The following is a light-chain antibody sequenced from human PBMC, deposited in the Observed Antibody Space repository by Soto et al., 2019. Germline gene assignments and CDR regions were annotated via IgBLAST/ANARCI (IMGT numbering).Light chain of an antibody. Sequence: DIQMTQSPSTLSASVGDRVTITCRASQSISSWLAWYQQKPGKAPKLLIYDASSLESGVPSRFSGSGSGTEFTLTISSLQPDGFATYYCQQYNSPWTFRQGTKVEIK. CDR3: QQYNSPWT. CDR2: DAS. CDR1: QSISSW. V-gene: IGKV1-5*01. J-gene: IGKJ1*01.